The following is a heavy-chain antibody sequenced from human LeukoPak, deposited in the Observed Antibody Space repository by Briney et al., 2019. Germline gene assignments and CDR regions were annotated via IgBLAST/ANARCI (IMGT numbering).Heavy chain of an antibody. Sequence: GASLRLSCAASGFTFNNYAMSWVRQAPGKGLEWVSAILGSGRSAYYADSVKGRFTISRDNSKNSLFLQMNSLRVEDTALYYCSKWGDYDVLTGYYDSDFWGQGTLVSVSA. CDR1: GFTFNNYA. V-gene: IGHV3-23*01. D-gene: IGHD3-9*01. CDR2: ILGSGRSA. CDR3: SKWGDYDVLTGYYDSDF. J-gene: IGHJ4*02.